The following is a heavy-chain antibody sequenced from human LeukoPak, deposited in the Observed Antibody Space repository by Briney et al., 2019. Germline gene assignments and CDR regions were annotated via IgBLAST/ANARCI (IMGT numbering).Heavy chain of an antibody. J-gene: IGHJ4*02. Sequence: GGSLRLSCAASGFTVSSNYMSWVRQAPGKGLEWVSVIYSGGSTYYADSVKGRFTISRDNSKNTLYLQMNSLRAEDTAVYYCAREAIVGATTEYYFHYWGQGTLVTVSS. V-gene: IGHV3-53*01. CDR2: IYSGGST. CDR1: GFTVSSNY. CDR3: AREAIVGATTEYYFHY. D-gene: IGHD1-26*01.